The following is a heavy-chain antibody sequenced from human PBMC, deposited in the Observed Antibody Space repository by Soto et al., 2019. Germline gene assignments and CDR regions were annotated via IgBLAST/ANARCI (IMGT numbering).Heavy chain of an antibody. Sequence: ASVKVSCKASGYTFISDYIHWVRQAPGQGLQWMGITNPSGSITTYAQKFQGRVTMTRDTSTSTVYMELSSLTSDDTAVYYCASPIGGSYNAFDIWGQGTMVTVSS. CDR1: GYTFISDY. D-gene: IGHD1-26*01. J-gene: IGHJ3*02. CDR2: TNPSGSIT. V-gene: IGHV1-46*01. CDR3: ASPIGGSYNAFDI.